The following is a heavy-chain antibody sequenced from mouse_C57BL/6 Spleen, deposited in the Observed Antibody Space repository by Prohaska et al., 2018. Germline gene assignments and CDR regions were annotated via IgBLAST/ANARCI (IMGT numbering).Heavy chain of an antibody. CDR2: IYPGDGDT. D-gene: IGHD4-1*01. V-gene: IGHV1-82*01. CDR3: ARGLGPCDY. J-gene: IGHJ2*01. Sequence: ELVKPGASVKISCKASGYAFSSSWMNWVKQRPGKGLEWIGRIYPGDGDTNYNGKFKGKATLTADKSSSTAYMQLSSLTSEDSVVYFCARGLGPCDYWGQGTTLTVSS. CDR1: GYAFSSSW.